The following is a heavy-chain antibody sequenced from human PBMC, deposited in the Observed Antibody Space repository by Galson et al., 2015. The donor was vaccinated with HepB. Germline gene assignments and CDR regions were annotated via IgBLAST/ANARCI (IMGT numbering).Heavy chain of an antibody. CDR2: ISDSGSRR. J-gene: IGHJ5*02. Sequence: SLRLSCAASGFTFSNYEMQWVRQALGKGLEWVALISDSGSRRYYADSVQGRFTISRDNAKNSLYLQMNSLRAEDTAVYYCAKIWGSGSWGQGTLVTVSS. CDR1: GFTFSNYE. D-gene: IGHD3-16*01. CDR3: AKIWGSGS. V-gene: IGHV3-48*03.